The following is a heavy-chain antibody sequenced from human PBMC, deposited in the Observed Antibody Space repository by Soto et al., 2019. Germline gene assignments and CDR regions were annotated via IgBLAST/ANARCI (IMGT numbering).Heavy chain of an antibody. CDR1: GFSLSNGKVG. Sequence: GCGPTLVNPTQTLTLTCTVSGFSLSNGKVGVSWIRQPPGKALEWLAHIFSNDEKSYRTSLKSRLTISEDTSKSQVVLTMTNVDTVDTATYYCARIVFGRSVGGAYFYMDVWGKGTTVTVSS. CDR3: ARIVFGRSVGGAYFYMDV. J-gene: IGHJ6*03. CDR2: IFSNDEK. D-gene: IGHD6-19*01. V-gene: IGHV2-26*01.